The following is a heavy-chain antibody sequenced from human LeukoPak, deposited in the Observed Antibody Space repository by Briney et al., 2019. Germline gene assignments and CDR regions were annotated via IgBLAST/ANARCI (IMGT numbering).Heavy chain of an antibody. CDR3: ASVYQSY. CDR1: GYSSSSVYY. D-gene: IGHD3-16*01. J-gene: IGHJ4*02. CDR2: IYHSGST. V-gene: IGHV4-38-2*02. Sequence: SETLSLTCTVSGYSSSSVYYWGWMRQPPGKGLEWIGFIYHSGSTYYNPSLKSRVTISVDTSKNQFSLKLSSVTAADTAVYYCASVYQSYWGQGTLVTVSS.